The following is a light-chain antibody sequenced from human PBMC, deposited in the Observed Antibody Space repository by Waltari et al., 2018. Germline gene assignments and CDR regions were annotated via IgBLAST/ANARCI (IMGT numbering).Light chain of an antibody. J-gene: IGLJ2*01. Sequence: SSELTQDPTVSVALGQTVRITCQGGNLSSYSASWYQPRPGQAPVLVFYGQDNRPSGIPDRFSGSTSGDTATLTITGTQAEDEADYYCLSRDISSTRFFGGGTRLTV. CDR2: GQD. CDR1: NLSSYS. CDR3: LSRDISSTRF. V-gene: IGLV3-19*01.